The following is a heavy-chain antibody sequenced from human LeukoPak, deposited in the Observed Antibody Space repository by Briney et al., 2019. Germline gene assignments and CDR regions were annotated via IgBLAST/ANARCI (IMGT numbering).Heavy chain of an antibody. V-gene: IGHV1-69*13. CDR3: ARDVAARRPRDYYYMDV. CDR1: GYTFSSYD. Sequence: SVKVSCKASGYTFSSYDINWVRQAPGQGLEWMGGIIPIFGTANYAQKFQGRVTITADESTSTAYMELSSLRSEDTAVYYCARDVAARRPRDYYYMDVWGKGTTVTVSS. CDR2: IIPIFGTA. D-gene: IGHD6-6*01. J-gene: IGHJ6*03.